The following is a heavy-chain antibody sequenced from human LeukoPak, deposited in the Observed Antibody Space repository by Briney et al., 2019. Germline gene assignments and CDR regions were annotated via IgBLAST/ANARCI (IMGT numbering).Heavy chain of an antibody. CDR1: GVSFSSDW. CDR3: ARDRRGGYYSKTLDY. Sequence: GGSLRLSCVASGVSFSSDWMHWVRQAPGEGLVWVSRINTDGSSTNYADSVKGRFTISRDNAKNTLYLQMSSLRAEDTAVYYCARDRRGGYYSKTLDYWGQGTLVTVSS. D-gene: IGHD3-22*01. CDR2: INTDGSST. J-gene: IGHJ4*02. V-gene: IGHV3-74*01.